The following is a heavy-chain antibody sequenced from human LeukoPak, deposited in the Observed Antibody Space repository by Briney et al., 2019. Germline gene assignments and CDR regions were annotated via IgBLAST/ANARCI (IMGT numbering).Heavy chain of an antibody. J-gene: IGHJ4*02. V-gene: IGHV4-39*01. Sequence: PETLSLICTVSGDSIRSSTNYWGWIRQPPGKGLEWIGSIYHTGNTYYNSSLQSRVTLSVDTSKNQFSLKLTSVTAADTAVYYCAHEDYNDFNSFDFWGQGTLVTVSS. D-gene: IGHD3-22*01. CDR1: GDSIRSSTNY. CDR2: IYHTGNT. CDR3: AHEDYNDFNSFDF.